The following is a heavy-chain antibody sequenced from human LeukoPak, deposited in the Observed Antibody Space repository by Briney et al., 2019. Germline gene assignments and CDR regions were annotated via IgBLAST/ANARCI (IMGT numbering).Heavy chain of an antibody. CDR1: GFTFSSYS. Sequence: PGGSLRLSCAASGFTFSSYSMSWVRQAPGKGLEWVSAISGSGGSTYYADSVKGRFTISRDNSKNTLYLQMNSLRAEDTAVYYCAKCRGVPAASGVDYWGQGTLVTVSS. J-gene: IGHJ4*02. CDR2: ISGSGGST. CDR3: AKCRGVPAASGVDY. D-gene: IGHD2-2*01. V-gene: IGHV3-23*01.